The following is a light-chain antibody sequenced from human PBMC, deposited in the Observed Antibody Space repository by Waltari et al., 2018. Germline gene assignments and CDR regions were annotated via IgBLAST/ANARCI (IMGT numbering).Light chain of an antibody. CDR3: QVWDTGSDQVV. CDR2: YDN. Sequence: SYVLTQPPSVSVAPGETANIICGGDNIGSKSVHWYHQKPGQAPVLVIYYDNGRPAGITERFSGSNSGNTATLTSARVEAGDEADYFCQVWDTGSDQVVCGGGTKLSVL. CDR1: NIGSKS. J-gene: IGLJ2*01. V-gene: IGLV3-21*04.